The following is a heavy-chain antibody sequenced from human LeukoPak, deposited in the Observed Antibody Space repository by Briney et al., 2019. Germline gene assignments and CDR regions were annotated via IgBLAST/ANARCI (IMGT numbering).Heavy chain of an antibody. CDR1: GFTVSSNY. CDR3: ATSNWNYGFYYYYMDV. D-gene: IGHD1-7*01. J-gene: IGHJ6*03. CDR2: IYSGSST. Sequence: PGGSLRLSCAASGFTVSSNYMSWVRQAPGKGLEWVSVIYSGSSTYYADSVKGRFTISRDNSKNTLYLQMNSLRAEDTAVYYCATSNWNYGFYYYYMDVWGKGTTVTVSS. V-gene: IGHV3-53*01.